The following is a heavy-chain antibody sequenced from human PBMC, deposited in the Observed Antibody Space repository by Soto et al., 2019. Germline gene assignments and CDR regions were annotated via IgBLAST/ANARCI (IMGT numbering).Heavy chain of an antibody. J-gene: IGHJ4*02. CDR1: GFTLGAYA. V-gene: IGHV3-49*04. CDR2: IRNKAYGGTT. Sequence: GGSLRLSCTASGFTLGAYAMSWVRQAPGKGLEWVGFIRNKAYGGTTEYAASVQGRFTISRDDSKSIAYLQMNSLKTEDTAVYYCNRDNSATWELLPELDHWGQGTLVTVSS. D-gene: IGHD1-26*01. CDR3: NRDNSATWELLPELDH.